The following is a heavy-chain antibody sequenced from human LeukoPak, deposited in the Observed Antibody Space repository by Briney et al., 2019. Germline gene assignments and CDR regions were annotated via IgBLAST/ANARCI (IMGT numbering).Heavy chain of an antibody. CDR3: AKGDDIGKHPIRAFYFDN. CDR2: TGLNSVNT. V-gene: IGHV3-23*01. Sequence: GGSLRLSCTASGFIFSRHAMSWVRQAPGKGLEWVSTTGLNSVNTLCADSVQGRFTISRDNSRNTLDLQIGNLRVDDTAVYYCAKGDDIGKHPIRAFYFDNRGQGTLVTVSS. D-gene: IGHD5-24*01. J-gene: IGHJ4*02. CDR1: GFIFSRHA.